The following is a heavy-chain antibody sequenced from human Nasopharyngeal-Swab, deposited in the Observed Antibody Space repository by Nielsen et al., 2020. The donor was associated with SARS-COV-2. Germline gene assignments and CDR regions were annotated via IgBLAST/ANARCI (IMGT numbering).Heavy chain of an antibody. CDR3: ARNNYDFWSGHWFDP. V-gene: IGHV4-59*01. Sequence: GSLRLSCAVYGGSFSGYYWSWIRQPPGKGLEWIGYIYYSGSTNYNPSLKSRVTISVDTSKNQFSLKLSSVTAADTAVYYCARNNYDFWSGHWFDPWGQGTLVTVSS. J-gene: IGHJ5*02. CDR1: GGSFSGYY. D-gene: IGHD3-3*01. CDR2: IYYSGST.